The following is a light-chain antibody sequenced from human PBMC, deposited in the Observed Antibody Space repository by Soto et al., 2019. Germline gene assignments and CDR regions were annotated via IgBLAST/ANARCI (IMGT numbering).Light chain of an antibody. CDR3: QQYGSSGT. CDR2: GAS. V-gene: IGKV3-20*01. Sequence: EIVLTQSPGALSLSPGERVTLSCRASQSVSNNYLAWYQQKPGQAPKLLIYGASNRATGIQDRFSGSGSGTDLTITISRLETEDFAVYYCQQYGSSGTFGQGTKVDSK. CDR1: QSVSNNY. J-gene: IGKJ1*01.